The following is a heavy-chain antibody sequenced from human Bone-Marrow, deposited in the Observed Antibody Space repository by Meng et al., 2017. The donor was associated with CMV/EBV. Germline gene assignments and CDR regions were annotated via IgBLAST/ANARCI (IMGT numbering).Heavy chain of an antibody. Sequence: SCKASGYSFTGYYIHWVRQAPGQGLEWMGWINPKSGGTNYAQRFQGRVTMTRDTSISTGYLELSRLRSDDTAVYYCAGTRYYYESEDYWGQGTLVTVSS. CDR3: AGTRYYYESEDY. CDR1: GYSFTGYY. CDR2: INPKSGGT. J-gene: IGHJ4*02. V-gene: IGHV1-2*02. D-gene: IGHD3-22*01.